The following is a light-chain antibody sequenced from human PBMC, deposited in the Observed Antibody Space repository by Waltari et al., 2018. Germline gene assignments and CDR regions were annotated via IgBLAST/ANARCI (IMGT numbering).Light chain of an antibody. J-gene: IGLJ2*01. CDR3: AAWDNSTFVL. Sequence: SFELTQTPSVSVSPGPTARIPCPGDILPGKNVSWYQHKPGQSPVLVIYQDNLRPSGIPERFSGSNSGNTATLTISGTQAMDEADYYCAAWDNSTFVLFGGGTKVTVL. CDR1: ILPGKN. V-gene: IGLV3-1*01. CDR2: QDN.